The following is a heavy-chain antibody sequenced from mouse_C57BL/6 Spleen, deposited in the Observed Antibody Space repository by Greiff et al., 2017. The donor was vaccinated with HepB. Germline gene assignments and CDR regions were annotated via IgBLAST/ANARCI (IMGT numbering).Heavy chain of an antibody. Sequence: QVQLQQSGAELVRPGASVTLSCKASGYTFTDYEMHWVKQTPVHGLEWIGAIDPETGGTATNQKFKGKAILTADKSASTAYMELRSLTSEDSAVYYCTRVDGDLAWFAYWGQGTLVTVSA. D-gene: IGHD2-13*01. CDR1: GYTFTDYE. CDR3: TRVDGDLAWFAY. V-gene: IGHV1-15*01. J-gene: IGHJ3*01. CDR2: IDPETGGT.